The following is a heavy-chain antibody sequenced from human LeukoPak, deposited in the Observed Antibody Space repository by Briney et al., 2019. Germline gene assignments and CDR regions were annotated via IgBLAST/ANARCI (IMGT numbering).Heavy chain of an antibody. J-gene: IGHJ5*02. CDR2: INPNSGGT. V-gene: IGHV1-2*02. CDR3: ARSLVWRHWFDP. Sequence: GASVKVSCKASGYTFTGYYMHWVRQAPGQGLEWRGWINPNSGGTNYEQKFQGRVTMTRDTSISTAYMELSRLRSDDTAVYYCARSLVWRHWFDPWGQGTLVTVSS. D-gene: IGHD6-13*01. CDR1: GYTFTGYY.